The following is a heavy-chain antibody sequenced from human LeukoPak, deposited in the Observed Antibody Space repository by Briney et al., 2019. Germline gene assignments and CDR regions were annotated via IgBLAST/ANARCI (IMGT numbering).Heavy chain of an antibody. CDR1: GYTFTGDY. Sequence: ASVKVSCKXSGYTFTGDYMHWVRQAPGQGLEWMGLINPNSSGTNYSQKFQGRVTMTRDTSISKAYMELSRLRADDTAVYYCATTPHRWKLSILANWFDPWGQGTLVTVSS. J-gene: IGHJ5*02. D-gene: IGHD2-15*01. CDR3: ATTPHRWKLSILANWFDP. CDR2: INPNSSGT. V-gene: IGHV1-2*06.